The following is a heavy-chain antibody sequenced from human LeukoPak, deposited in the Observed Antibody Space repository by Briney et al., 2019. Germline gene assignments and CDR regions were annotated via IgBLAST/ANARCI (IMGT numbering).Heavy chain of an antibody. J-gene: IGHJ4*02. D-gene: IGHD3/OR15-3a*01. CDR2: ISAENGNT. CDR1: GYTFTEYD. Sequence: ASVKVSCKTSGYTFTEYDIMWVRQAPGQGLEWMGRISAENGNTNYAQKFQDRVTMTTDRSTNTASMELRGLKSDDTATYYCARDLSPHFDFWAGYFTGQPVDFRGQGTLVTVSS. V-gene: IGHV1-18*01. CDR3: ARDLSPHFDFWAGYFTGQPVDF.